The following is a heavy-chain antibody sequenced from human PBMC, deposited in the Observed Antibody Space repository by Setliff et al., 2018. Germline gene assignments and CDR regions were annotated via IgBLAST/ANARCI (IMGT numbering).Heavy chain of an antibody. CDR1: GFTFSSYA. V-gene: IGHV3-23*01. J-gene: IGHJ4*02. CDR2: ISGSGGST. D-gene: IGHD2-2*01. Sequence: GGSLRLSCAASGFTFSSYAMSWVRQAPGQGLEWVSAISGSGGSTYYADSVKGRFTISRDNSKNTLYLQMNSLRAEDTAVYYCATNGGYCSSTSCSLEDYWGQGTLVTVSS. CDR3: ATNGGYCSSTSCSLEDY.